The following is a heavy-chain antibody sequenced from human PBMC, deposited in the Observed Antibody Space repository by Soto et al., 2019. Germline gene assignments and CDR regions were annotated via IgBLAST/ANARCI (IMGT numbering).Heavy chain of an antibody. V-gene: IGHV2-5*02. CDR1: GFSLSTSGVG. CDR3: AHKGDGDRGFKY. CDR2: IYWDDDK. D-gene: IGHD3-16*01. Sequence: QITLKESGPTLVKPTQTLTLTCTFSGFSLSTSGVGVGWIRQPPVKALEWLALIYWDDDKRYSPSLKSRLTITKDTSKNQVVMTMTNMDPVDTATYYCAHKGDGDRGFKYWGRGTLVTVSS. J-gene: IGHJ4*02.